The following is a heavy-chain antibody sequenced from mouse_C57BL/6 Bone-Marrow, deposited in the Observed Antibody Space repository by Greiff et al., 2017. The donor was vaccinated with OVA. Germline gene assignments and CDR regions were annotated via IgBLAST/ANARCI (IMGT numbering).Heavy chain of an antibody. V-gene: IGHV5-12*01. CDR2: ISNGGGST. Sequence: EVKLMESGGGLVQPGGSLKLSCAASGFTFSDYYMYWVRQTPEKRLEWVAYISNGGGSTYYPDTVTGRFTISRDTATNALYLQMSRLKSEDTAMYYCARHLYYGSSGYAMDYWGQGTSVTVSS. J-gene: IGHJ4*01. CDR1: GFTFSDYY. CDR3: ARHLYYGSSGYAMDY. D-gene: IGHD1-1*01.